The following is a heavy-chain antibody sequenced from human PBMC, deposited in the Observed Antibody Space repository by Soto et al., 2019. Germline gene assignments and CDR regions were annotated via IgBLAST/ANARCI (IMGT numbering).Heavy chain of an antibody. V-gene: IGHV3-53*02. CDR3: AREGGGMG. CDR2: IYTSGKT. CDR1: GFIVSGNH. D-gene: IGHD2-15*01. J-gene: IGHJ4*02. Sequence: EVQLVETGGGLIQPGGSLRLSCAASGFIVSGNHMSWVRQAPGKGLEWVSVIYTSGKTDYADSVKGRFTMSRDNSKNTVYVQMNSLRVDDTAVYYCAREGGGMGWGQGTWVAVSS.